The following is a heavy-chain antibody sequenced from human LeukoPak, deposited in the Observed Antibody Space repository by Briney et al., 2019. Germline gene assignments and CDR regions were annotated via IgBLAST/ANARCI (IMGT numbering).Heavy chain of an antibody. CDR3: ARSYDSSGYYRDAFDI. D-gene: IGHD3-22*01. V-gene: IGHV4-39*01. CDR1: GGSISSSSYY. Sequence: SETLSLTCTVSGGSISSSSYYWGWIRQPPGKGLEWIGSIYYSGSTYYNPSLKSRVTISVDTSKNQFSLKLSSVTAADTAVYYCARSYDSSGYYRDAFDIWGQGTMVTVSS. J-gene: IGHJ3*02. CDR2: IYYSGST.